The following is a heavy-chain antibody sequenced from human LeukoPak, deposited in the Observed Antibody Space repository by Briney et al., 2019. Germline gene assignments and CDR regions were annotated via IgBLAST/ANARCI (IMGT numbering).Heavy chain of an antibody. CDR3: ARDGIAVAGVGY. Sequence: SETLSLTCTGSGGSISSSSYYWRWIRQPPGKGLEWIGSIYYSGSAYYNPSLKSRVTISVDRSTNQFFLKLSSVTAADTAVYYCARDGIAVAGVGYRGQGTLVTVSS. D-gene: IGHD6-19*01. CDR1: GGSISSSSYY. J-gene: IGHJ4*02. V-gene: IGHV4-39*01. CDR2: IYYSGSA.